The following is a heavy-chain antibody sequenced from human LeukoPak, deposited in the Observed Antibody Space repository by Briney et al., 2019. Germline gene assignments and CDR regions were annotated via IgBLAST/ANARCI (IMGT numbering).Heavy chain of an antibody. J-gene: IGHJ5*02. D-gene: IGHD3-16*01. CDR3: ASHSYGYNH. CDR1: GIIITSYW. Sequence: GGSLRLSRAASGIIITSYWMSWVRQTPGKGLEWVANIKQDGSEKNYVDSVKGRFTIFRDNARNSLYLQMNSLRAEDTAVYYCASHSYGYNHWGQGTLVIVSS. CDR2: IKQDGSEK. V-gene: IGHV3-7*01.